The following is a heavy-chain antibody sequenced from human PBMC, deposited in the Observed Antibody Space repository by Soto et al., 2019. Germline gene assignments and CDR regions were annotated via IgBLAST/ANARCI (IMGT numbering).Heavy chain of an antibody. V-gene: IGHV4-59*01. CDR3: ARSRGGYFDY. J-gene: IGHJ4*02. D-gene: IGHD3-22*01. CDR2: IYYSGST. Sequence: SETLSLTCTVSGASISTYYWSWIRQPPGKGLEWIGYIYYSGSTNCNPSLKSRVTISVDTSKNQFSLKLSSVTAADTAVYYCARSRGGYFDYWGQGTLVTVSS. CDR1: GASISTYY.